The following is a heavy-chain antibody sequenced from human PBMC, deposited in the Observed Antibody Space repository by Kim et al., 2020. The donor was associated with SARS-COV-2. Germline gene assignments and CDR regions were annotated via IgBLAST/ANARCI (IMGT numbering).Heavy chain of an antibody. CDR2: IYHGGST. V-gene: IGHV4-30-2*01. Sequence: SETLSLTCVVSGGSISSGGYSWSWIRQPPGKGLEWIGYIYHGGSTYYKPSLKSRVTISVDRSKKQFSLKLTSVTAADTAVYYCARVRSAVGISMTEGAFDIWGQGTMVTVSS. CDR1: GGSISSGGYS. D-gene: IGHD3-22*01. J-gene: IGHJ3*02. CDR3: ARVRSAVGISMTEGAFDI.